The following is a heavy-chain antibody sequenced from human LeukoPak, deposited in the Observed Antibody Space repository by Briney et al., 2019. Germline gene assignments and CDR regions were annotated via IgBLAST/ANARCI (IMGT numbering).Heavy chain of an antibody. CDR1: GFTFSSYE. J-gene: IGHJ4*02. CDR2: ISSSGTSI. CDR3: ARAHPGDFWSGTRGEYFDY. Sequence: PGGSLRLSCATTGFTFSSYEMNWVRQAPGRGLEWVSYISSSGTSIYYADSVKGRFTISRDNAKNSLYLQMNSLRAEDTAVYYCARAHPGDFWSGTRGEYFDYWGQGTLVTVSS. D-gene: IGHD3-3*01. V-gene: IGHV3-48*03.